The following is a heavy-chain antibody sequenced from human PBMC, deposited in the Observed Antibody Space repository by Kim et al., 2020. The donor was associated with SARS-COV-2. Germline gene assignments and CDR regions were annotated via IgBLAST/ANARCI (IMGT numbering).Heavy chain of an antibody. D-gene: IGHD5-12*01. V-gene: IGHV4-59*01. CDR3: AREVGATIFYFDY. J-gene: IGHJ4*02. Sequence: YNPSLKSRVTISVDTSKNQFSLKLSSVTAADTAVYYCAREVGATIFYFDYWGQGTLVTVSS.